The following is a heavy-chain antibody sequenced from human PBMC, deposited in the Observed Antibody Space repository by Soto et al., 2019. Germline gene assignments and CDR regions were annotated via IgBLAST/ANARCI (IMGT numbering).Heavy chain of an antibody. CDR2: IIPIFGTA. J-gene: IGHJ6*02. CDR1: GGTFSSYA. V-gene: IGHV1-69*13. Sequence: ASVKVSCKASGGTFSSYAISWVRQAPGQGLEWMGGIIPIFGTANYAQKFQGRVTITADESTSTAYMELSSLRSEDTAVYYCAQSIAAAGSPYYYYYGMDVWGQGTTVTVSS. D-gene: IGHD6-13*01. CDR3: AQSIAAAGSPYYYYYGMDV.